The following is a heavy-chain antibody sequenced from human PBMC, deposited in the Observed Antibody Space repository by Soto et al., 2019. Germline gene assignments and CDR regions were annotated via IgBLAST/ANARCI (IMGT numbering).Heavy chain of an antibody. J-gene: IGHJ4*02. D-gene: IGHD3-10*01. CDR2: IYYSGST. CDR3: ARDFGRYFDY. CDR1: GGSISSSSYY. V-gene: IGHV4-39*07. Sequence: SXTLSLTCTVSGGSISSSSYYWGWIRQPPGKGLEWIGSIYYSGSTYYNPSLKSRVTISVDTSKNQFSLKPSSVTAADTAVYYCARDFGRYFDYWGQGTLVTVSS.